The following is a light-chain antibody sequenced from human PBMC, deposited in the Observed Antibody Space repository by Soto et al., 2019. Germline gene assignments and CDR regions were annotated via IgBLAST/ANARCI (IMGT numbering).Light chain of an antibody. V-gene: IGKV3-11*01. CDR1: QSIGTY. CDR3: QQRNPLT. CDR2: DSC. J-gene: IGKJ4*01. Sequence: EIVLTQSPAPLSLSPGERATLYCRASQSIGTYLAWYQQKPGQAPMLLIYDSCNRATGIPARFSGGGSGTDFTLTISSLEPEDFAVYYCQQRNPLTFGGGTKVEIK.